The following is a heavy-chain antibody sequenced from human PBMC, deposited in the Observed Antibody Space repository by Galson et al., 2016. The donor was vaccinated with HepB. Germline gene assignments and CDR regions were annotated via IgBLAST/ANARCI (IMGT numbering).Heavy chain of an antibody. Sequence: SVKVSCKASGYTFTNYGISWVRQAPGQGLEWLGWISVYNGDTNYAQNLQGRVTMTTDTSTSTASMELRSLSSDDTAVYYCARDVSPAHSRPGYWGQGTLVTVSS. CDR2: ISVYNGDT. D-gene: IGHD6-13*01. V-gene: IGHV1-18*01. CDR1: GYTFTNYG. J-gene: IGHJ4*02. CDR3: ARDVSPAHSRPGY.